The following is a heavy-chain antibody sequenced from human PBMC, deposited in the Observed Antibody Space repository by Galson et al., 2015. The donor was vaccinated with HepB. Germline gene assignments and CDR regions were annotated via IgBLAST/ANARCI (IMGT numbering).Heavy chain of an antibody. J-gene: IGHJ6*02. V-gene: IGHV3-30-3*01. CDR3: ARVRVSRRGYYGMDV. CDR2: ISYDGSNK. CDR1: GFTFSNYA. D-gene: IGHD3-16*01. Sequence: SLRLSCAASGFTFSNYAMHWVRQAPGKGLEWVAVISYDGSNKYYADSVKGRFTISRDNSKNTLYLQMNSLRAEDTAVYYCARVRVSRRGYYGMDVWGQGTTVTVSS.